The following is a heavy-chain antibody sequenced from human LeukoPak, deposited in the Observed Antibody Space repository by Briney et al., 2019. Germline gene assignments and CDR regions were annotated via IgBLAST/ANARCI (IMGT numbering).Heavy chain of an antibody. CDR3: ARALASEMATIGGGFDY. Sequence: GASVKVSCKASGYTFTSYGISWVRQAPGQGLEWMGWISAYNGNTNYAQKLQGRVTMTTDTSTSTAYMELRSLRSDDTAVYYCARALASEMATIGGGFDYWGQGTLVTVSS. CDR1: GYTFTSYG. CDR2: ISAYNGNT. J-gene: IGHJ4*02. V-gene: IGHV1-18*01. D-gene: IGHD5-24*01.